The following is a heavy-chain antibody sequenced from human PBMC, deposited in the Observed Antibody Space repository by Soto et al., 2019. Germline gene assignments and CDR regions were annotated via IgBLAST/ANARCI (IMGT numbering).Heavy chain of an antibody. J-gene: IGHJ6*02. CDR2: IYYSGST. Sequence: SETLSLTCTVSGGSISSGGYFWSWIRQHPGKGLEWIGYIYYSGSTYYNPALKSRVSMSVGTSTNQFSLNLSSVTAADTAVYYCARHVGQQLRYYYYGMGVWGQGTAVTVSS. CDR1: GGSISSGGYF. D-gene: IGHD6-13*01. V-gene: IGHV4-31*03. CDR3: ARHVGQQLRYYYYGMGV.